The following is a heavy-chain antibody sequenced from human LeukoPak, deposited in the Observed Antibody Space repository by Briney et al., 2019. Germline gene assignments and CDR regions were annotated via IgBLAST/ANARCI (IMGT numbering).Heavy chain of an antibody. J-gene: IGHJ4*02. CDR3: GKALDYYGSGFEGY. D-gene: IGHD3-10*01. CDR1: GFTFSSYN. V-gene: IGHV3-21*01. Sequence: GGSLRLSCAASGFTFSSYNMNWVRQAPGKGLEWVSSISSSSYYIYYADSVKGRFTISRDNAKNSLYLQMNSLRAEDTAVYYCGKALDYYGSGFEGYWGQGTLVTVSS. CDR2: ISSSSYYI.